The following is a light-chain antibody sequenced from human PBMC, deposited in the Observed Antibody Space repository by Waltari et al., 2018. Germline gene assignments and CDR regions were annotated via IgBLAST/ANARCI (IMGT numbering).Light chain of an antibody. J-gene: IGLJ3*02. CDR3: QTGGHGTWV. CDR1: SGHSSNV. Sequence: QLVLTQSPSVSASLGASVKLTCTLSSGHSSNVIAWHQQQPGKGTRYLMNVNNDGSHSKGDEIPDRFSGSSSGAERYLTISSLQSDDEADYYCQTGGHGTWVFGGGTKLTVL. CDR2: VNNDGSH. V-gene: IGLV4-69*01.